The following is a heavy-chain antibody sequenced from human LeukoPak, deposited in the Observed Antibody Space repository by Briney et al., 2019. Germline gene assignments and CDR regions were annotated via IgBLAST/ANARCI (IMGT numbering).Heavy chain of an antibody. V-gene: IGHV3-11*01. CDR3: ARKAPYCGGDCLVGSISDAFEI. J-gene: IGHJ3*02. CDR2: ISSSGSTI. Sequence: GGSLRLSCAASGFTFSDYYMSWIRQAPGKGLEWVSYISSSGSTIYYADSVKGRFTISRDNAKNSPYLQMNSLRAEDTAVYYCARKAPYCGGDCLVGSISDAFEIWGQGTMVTVSS. D-gene: IGHD2-21*01. CDR1: GFTFSDYY.